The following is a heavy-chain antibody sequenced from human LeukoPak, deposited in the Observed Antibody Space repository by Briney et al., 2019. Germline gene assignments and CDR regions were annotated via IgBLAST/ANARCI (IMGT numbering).Heavy chain of an antibody. J-gene: IGHJ5*01. V-gene: IGHV3-30*03. D-gene: IGHD3-22*01. CDR1: GFNFNNHG. CDR2: ITYDGSEK. Sequence: GRSLRLSCAASGFNFNNHGMHWVRQAPGKGLEWVAVITYDGSEKFYADSVKGRFTISRDNSKNTLYLQMNSLRPEDTAVYYCARGWHDSIWFDSWGQGTQVTVSS. CDR3: ARGWHDSIWFDS.